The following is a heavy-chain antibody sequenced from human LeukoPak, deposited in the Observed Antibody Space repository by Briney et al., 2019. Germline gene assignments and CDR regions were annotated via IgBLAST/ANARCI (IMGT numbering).Heavy chain of an antibody. J-gene: IGHJ3*02. V-gene: IGHV1-18*01. CDR1: GYTFTSYG. Sequence: ASVNVSCKASGYTFTSYGISWVRQAPGQGLEWMGWISAYNGNTNYAQKLQGRVTMTTDTSTSTAHMELRSLRSDDTAVYYCARDDGGANDAFDIWGQGTMVTVSS. CDR3: ARDDGGANDAFDI. D-gene: IGHD3-3*01. CDR2: ISAYNGNT.